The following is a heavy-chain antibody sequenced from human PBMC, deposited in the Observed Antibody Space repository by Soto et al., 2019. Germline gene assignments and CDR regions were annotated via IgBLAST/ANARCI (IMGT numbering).Heavy chain of an antibody. Sequence: QVQLVQSGAEVKKPGSSVKVSCKASGGTFSSYTITWVRQAPGQGLEWLGRIIPIFGVTNYAQKFQDGVTITADRSTTTAYMELSRLRSEDTAVYYCVRDWESTTQTWGFGDSGGQGTLVTVSS. CDR1: GGTFSSYT. V-gene: IGHV1-69*08. J-gene: IGHJ4*02. D-gene: IGHD1-1*01. CDR3: VRDWESTTQTWGFGDS. CDR2: IIPIFGVT.